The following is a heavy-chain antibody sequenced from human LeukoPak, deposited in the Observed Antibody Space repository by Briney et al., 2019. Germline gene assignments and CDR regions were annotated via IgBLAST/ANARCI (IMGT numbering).Heavy chain of an antibody. D-gene: IGHD2-8*01. J-gene: IGHJ4*02. CDR2: ISGTTGII. V-gene: IGHV3-48*01. CDR1: GFTFGSYS. Sequence: GGSLRLSCAASGFTFGSYSMNWVRQAAGKGLEWLSYISGTTGIIYYADSVKGRFTISRDNAKNSLYLQMNSLRAEDTAVYYCARDRMDKFEYWGQGTLVTVSS. CDR3: ARDRMDKFEY.